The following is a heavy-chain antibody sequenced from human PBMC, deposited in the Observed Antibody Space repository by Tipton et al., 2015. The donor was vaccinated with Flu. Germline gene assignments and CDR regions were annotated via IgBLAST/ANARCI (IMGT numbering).Heavy chain of an antibody. CDR1: GGSISSSSYY. V-gene: IGHV4-39*01. J-gene: IGHJ5*02. CDR2: IYYSGST. CDR3: ARGVFDCWSGYYPPYNWFDP. D-gene: IGHD3-3*01. Sequence: TLSLTCTVSGGSISSSSYYWGWIRQPPGKGLEWIGSIYYSGSTYYNPSLKSRVTISVDTSKNQFSLKLSSVTAADTAVYYCARGVFDCWSGYYPPYNWFDPWGQGTLVTVSS.